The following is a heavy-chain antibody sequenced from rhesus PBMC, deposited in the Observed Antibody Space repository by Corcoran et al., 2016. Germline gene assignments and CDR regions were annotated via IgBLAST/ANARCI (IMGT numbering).Heavy chain of an antibody. J-gene: IGHJ2*01. CDR3: ASSPGYYWYFDL. D-gene: IGHD3-28*01. CDR1: GGSISDDYY. Sequence: QVQLQESGPGLVKPSETLSLTCAVSGGSISDDYYWSWIRQPPGKELVWIGYIYGSGSSTNYNPSLKSRVTLSVDTSKNQLSLKLGSVTAADTAVYYCASSPGYYWYFDLWGPGTPITISS. CDR2: IYGSGSST. V-gene: IGHV4-106*01.